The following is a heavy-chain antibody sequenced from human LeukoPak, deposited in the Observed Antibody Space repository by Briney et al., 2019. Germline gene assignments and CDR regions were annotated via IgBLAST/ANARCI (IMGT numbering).Heavy chain of an antibody. D-gene: IGHD1-26*01. CDR1: GFTFSSCA. Sequence: PGRSLRLSCAASGFTFSSCAMHWVRQAPGKGLEWVAVISYDGSNKYYADSVKGRFTISRDNSKNTLYLQMNSLRAEDTAVYYCARQGGSYVAHDYWGQGTLVTVSS. CDR2: ISYDGSNK. CDR3: ARQGGSYVAHDY. J-gene: IGHJ4*02. V-gene: IGHV3-30-3*01.